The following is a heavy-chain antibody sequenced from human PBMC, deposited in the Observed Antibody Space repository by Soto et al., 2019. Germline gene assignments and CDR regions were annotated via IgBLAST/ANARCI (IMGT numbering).Heavy chain of an antibody. Sequence: QVQLVQSGAEVKKPGSSVKVSCKASGGTFSSYTISWVRQAPGQGLEWMGRIIPILGIANYAQKFQGRVKITADKATSTAYMELSSLRTEDPGLYYCAMEYCSSTSCYREYWGQGTLVTVSS. J-gene: IGHJ4*02. CDR1: GGTFSSYT. D-gene: IGHD2-2*02. CDR2: IIPILGIA. V-gene: IGHV1-69*02. CDR3: AMEYCSSTSCYREY.